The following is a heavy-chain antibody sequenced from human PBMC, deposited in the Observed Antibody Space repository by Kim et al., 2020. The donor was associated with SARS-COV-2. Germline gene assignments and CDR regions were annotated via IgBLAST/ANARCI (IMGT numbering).Heavy chain of an antibody. Sequence: GGSLRLSCAVSGFTFDYYSMHWVRQAPGKGLEWVSGISGNSGARGYAGSVRGRFIISRDNAKNSLYLEMNSLRPEYSAIYYCAKDYSDTTGFRYYGMDGWGQGTTVNVSS. CDR3: AKDYSDTTGFRYYGMDG. J-gene: IGHJ6*02. D-gene: IGHD1-1*01. CDR1: GFTFDYYS. CDR2: ISGNSGAR. V-gene: IGHV3-9*01.